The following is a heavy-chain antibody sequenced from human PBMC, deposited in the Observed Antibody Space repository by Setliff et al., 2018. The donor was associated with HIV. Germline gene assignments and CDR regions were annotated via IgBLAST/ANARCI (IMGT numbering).Heavy chain of an antibody. J-gene: IGHJ4*02. CDR3: AREFLLGDLSFPAN. CDR1: GYLFTDYF. V-gene: IGHV7-4-1*02. Sequence: GPSVKVSCKASGYLFTDYFIHWVRQAPGQGLEWMGWVNTKTWNPTYAQDFTGRFVFSLDTSVNTAYLEISGLKIEDTAVYFCAREFLLGDLSFPANWGQGTLVTVSS. CDR2: VNTKTWNP. D-gene: IGHD3-16*02.